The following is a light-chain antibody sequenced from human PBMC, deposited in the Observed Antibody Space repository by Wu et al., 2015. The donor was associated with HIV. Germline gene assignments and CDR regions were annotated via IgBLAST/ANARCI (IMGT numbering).Light chain of an antibody. J-gene: IGKJ5*01. CDR3: QQHRNWPLT. CDR1: QSVSSN. Sequence: EIVMTQSPAPLSVSPGERVTLSCRASQSVSSNLAWYQQKPGQAPRLLIYGSSTRATGIPDRFSGSGSATDFTLTISSLEPEDSAIYYCQQHRNWPLTFGQGTRLDIK. V-gene: IGKV3-15*01. CDR2: GSS.